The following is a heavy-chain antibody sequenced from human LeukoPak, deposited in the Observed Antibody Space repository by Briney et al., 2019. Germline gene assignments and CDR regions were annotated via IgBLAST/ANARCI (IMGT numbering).Heavy chain of an antibody. CDR1: GYTFTNYG. Sequence: GASVKVSCKASGYTFTNYGISWVRQAPGHGLEWMGWISTYNGHTNYAQKLQGRVTMTTDTSTSTAYMDLRSLRTDDTAVYYCARVRFPYWYFDLWGRGTLPTVSS. CDR3: ARVRFPYWYFDL. J-gene: IGHJ2*01. V-gene: IGHV1-18*01. CDR2: ISTYNGHT.